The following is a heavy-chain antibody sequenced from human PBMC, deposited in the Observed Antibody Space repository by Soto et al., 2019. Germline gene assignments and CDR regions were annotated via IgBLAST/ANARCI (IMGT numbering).Heavy chain of an antibody. Sequence: QVQLQESGPGLVKPSQTLSLTCTVSGGSISSGGYYWSWIRQHPGKGLEWIGYIYYSGSTYYNPSLKSRVTISGDTSKNQFSLKLSSVTAADTAVYYCARDLILSGYCSGGSCYYYYYGMDVWGQGTTVTVSS. CDR1: GGSISSGGYY. CDR3: ARDLILSGYCSGGSCYYYYYGMDV. V-gene: IGHV4-31*03. D-gene: IGHD2-15*01. CDR2: IYYSGST. J-gene: IGHJ6*02.